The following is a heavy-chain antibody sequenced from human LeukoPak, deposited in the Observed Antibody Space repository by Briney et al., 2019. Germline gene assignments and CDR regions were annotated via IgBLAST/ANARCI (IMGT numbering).Heavy chain of an antibody. CDR2: INSDGSST. J-gene: IGHJ4*02. V-gene: IGHV3-74*01. CDR1: GFTFSSYW. Sequence: GGSLRLSCAASGFTFSSYWMHWVRQAPGKGLVWVSRINSDGSSTNYADSVKGRFTISRDNAKNTLYLQMNSLRAEDTAVYYCAISGLGFGEFRGLDYWGQGTLVTVSS. CDR3: AISGLGFGEFRGLDY. D-gene: IGHD3-10*01.